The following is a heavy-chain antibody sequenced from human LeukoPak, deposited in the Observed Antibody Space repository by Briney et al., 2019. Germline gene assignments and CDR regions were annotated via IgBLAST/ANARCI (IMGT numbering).Heavy chain of an antibody. V-gene: IGHV1-24*01. CDR1: GSTLSDLS. J-gene: IGHJ2*01. CDR2: SDPEDGET. D-gene: IGHD2-21*02. CDR3: VTDRARLFWYFDL. Sequence: GASVKVSCKVSGSTLSDLSIQWVRQAPGKGLEYVGGSDPEDGETFHAQNFQGRITMTEDTSIDTAYMELSSLRSEDTAVYYCVTDRARLFWYFDLWGRGTLVTVSS.